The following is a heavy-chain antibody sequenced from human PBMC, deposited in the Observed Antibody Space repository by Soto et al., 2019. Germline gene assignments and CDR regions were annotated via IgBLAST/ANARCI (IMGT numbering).Heavy chain of an antibody. J-gene: IGHJ4*02. D-gene: IGHD1-26*01. V-gene: IGHV3-33*01. Sequence: PGGSLRLSCAASGFTFSSYGIHWVRQALGKGLEWVGIIWYDGSNKYYADSVKGRFTISRDSSKNTVYLQMDSLRVEDTAVYYCARDNILGAYFFDFRGPRALVSVFS. CDR3: ARDNILGAYFFDF. CDR2: IWYDGSNK. CDR1: GFTFSSYG.